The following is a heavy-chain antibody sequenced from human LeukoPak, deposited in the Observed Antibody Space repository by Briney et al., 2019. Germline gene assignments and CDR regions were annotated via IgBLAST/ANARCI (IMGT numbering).Heavy chain of an antibody. CDR1: GFTFSNVW. V-gene: IGHV3-15*01. CDR2: IKSKTDGGTT. CDR3: AKDSGSGSYYYDH. Sequence: GGSLRLSCAASGFTFSNVWMRWVRQAPGKGLEWVGRIKSKTDGGTTDHAAAVKGRFTISRDDSKNTLFLQMNSLKTEDTGMYYCAKDSGSGSYYYDHWGQGTLVTVSS. J-gene: IGHJ4*02. D-gene: IGHD3-10*01.